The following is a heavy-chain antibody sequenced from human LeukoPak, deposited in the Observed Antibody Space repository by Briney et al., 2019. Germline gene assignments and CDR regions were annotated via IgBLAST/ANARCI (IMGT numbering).Heavy chain of an antibody. CDR3: AVWGYGGYYYYGMDV. CDR1: GYTFTSYY. V-gene: IGHV1-24*01. CDR2: FDPEDGET. J-gene: IGHJ6*02. D-gene: IGHD3-16*01. Sequence: ASVKVSCKASGYTFTSYYMHWVRQAPGKGLEWMGGFDPEDGETIYALKFQGRVTMTEDTSTDTAYMELSSLRSEDTAVYYCAVWGYGGYYYYGMDVWGQGTTVTVSS.